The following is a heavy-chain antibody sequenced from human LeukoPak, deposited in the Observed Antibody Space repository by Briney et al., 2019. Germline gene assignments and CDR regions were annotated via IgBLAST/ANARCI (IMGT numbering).Heavy chain of an antibody. J-gene: IGHJ5*02. D-gene: IGHD3-16*01. CDR2: MNPNSGNT. Sequence: ASVKVSCKASRYTFTSYDINWVRQAAGQGLEWMGWMNPNSGNTGYAQKFQGRVTMTRNTSISTAYMELRSLRSDDTAVYYCARDTKRSRARWENLGIDPWGQGTLVTVSS. CDR3: ARDTKRSRARWENLGIDP. V-gene: IGHV1-8*01. CDR1: RYTFTSYD.